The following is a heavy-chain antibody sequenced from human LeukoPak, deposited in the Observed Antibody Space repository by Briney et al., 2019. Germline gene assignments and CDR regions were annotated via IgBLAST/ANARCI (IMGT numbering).Heavy chain of an antibody. Sequence: GGSLRLSCAASGFIFSNYGMHWVRQAPGKGLEWVAVISDDGGNKYYVDSVKGRFTISRDNSKNTLYMQMNSLRSEDTAVYYCANSPTYCSSTSCYINYWDQGTLVAVSS. D-gene: IGHD2-2*02. V-gene: IGHV3-30*18. CDR3: ANSPTYCSSTSCYINY. CDR2: ISDDGGNK. J-gene: IGHJ4*02. CDR1: GFIFSNYG.